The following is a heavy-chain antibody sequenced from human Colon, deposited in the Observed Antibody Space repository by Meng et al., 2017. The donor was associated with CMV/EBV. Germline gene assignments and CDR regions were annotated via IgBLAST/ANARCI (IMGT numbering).Heavy chain of an antibody. Sequence: GESLKISCAASGFTFSSYSMNWVRQAPGKGLEWVSGISGSGYSTYYADSVKGRFTISRDNSKNTLYLQMNSLRAEDTAVYYCAKVSAGYDILTGYLYFDYWGQGTLVTVSS. D-gene: IGHD3-9*01. V-gene: IGHV3-23*01. J-gene: IGHJ4*02. CDR3: AKVSAGYDILTGYLYFDY. CDR1: GFTFSSYS. CDR2: ISGSGYST.